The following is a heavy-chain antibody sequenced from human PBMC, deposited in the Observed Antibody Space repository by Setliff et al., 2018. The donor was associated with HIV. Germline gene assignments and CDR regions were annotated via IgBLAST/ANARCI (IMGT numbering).Heavy chain of an antibody. J-gene: IGHJ4*02. CDR2: RRYDGSNL. CDR3: AKPPRPSSWPQYYFDY. CDR1: GFSFSAYG. V-gene: IGHV3-30*02. D-gene: IGHD6-13*01. Sequence: PGGSLRLSCVASGFSFSAYGMYWIRQAPGKGLEWVAFRRYDGSNLYYADSVKGRFTISRDSYKDTAYLQMNSLRAEDTAVYYCAKPPRPSSWPQYYFDYWGQGTLVTVSS.